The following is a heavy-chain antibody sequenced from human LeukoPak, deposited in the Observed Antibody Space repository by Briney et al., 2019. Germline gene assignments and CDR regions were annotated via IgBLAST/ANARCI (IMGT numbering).Heavy chain of an antibody. D-gene: IGHD5-18*01. CDR2: ISGSGGST. Sequence: PGGSLRLSCAASGFTFSSYSMNWVRQAPGKGLEWVSAISGSGGSTYYADSVKGRFTISRDNSKNTLYLQMNSLRAEDTAVYYCAKDLPLAIQLWTDFDYWGQGTLVTVSS. J-gene: IGHJ4*02. CDR1: GFTFSSYS. V-gene: IGHV3-23*01. CDR3: AKDLPLAIQLWTDFDY.